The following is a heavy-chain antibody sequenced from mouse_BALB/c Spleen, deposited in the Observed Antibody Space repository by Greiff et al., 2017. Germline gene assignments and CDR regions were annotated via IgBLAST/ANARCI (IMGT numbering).Heavy chain of an antibody. CDR3: VRHEGDYDYAMDY. D-gene: IGHD1-1*02. V-gene: IGHV10-1*02. Sequence: EVKLVESGGGLVQPKGSLKLSCAASGFTFNTYAMNWVRQAPGKGLEWVARIRSKSNNYATYYADSVKDRFTISRDDSQSMLYLQMNNLKTEDTAMYYCVRHEGDYDYAMDYWGQGTSVTVSS. CDR2: IRSKSNNYAT. CDR1: GFTFNTYA. J-gene: IGHJ4*01.